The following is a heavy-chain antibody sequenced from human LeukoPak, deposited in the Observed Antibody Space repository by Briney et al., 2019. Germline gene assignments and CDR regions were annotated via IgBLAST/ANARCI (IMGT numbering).Heavy chain of an antibody. CDR2: IWYDGSNK. CDR1: AFTFSTYG. Sequence: GGSLRLSCAASAFTFSTYGMHWLRQAPGQGLVGGAVIWYDGSNKSYADSVKGRFTISRDNSKDTLYLQMITLRAEATAVCFCARDIRVHYFDSSGNYFDYWGQGTLVTVSS. D-gene: IGHD3-22*01. CDR3: ARDIRVHYFDSSGNYFDY. J-gene: IGHJ4*02. V-gene: IGHV3-33*01.